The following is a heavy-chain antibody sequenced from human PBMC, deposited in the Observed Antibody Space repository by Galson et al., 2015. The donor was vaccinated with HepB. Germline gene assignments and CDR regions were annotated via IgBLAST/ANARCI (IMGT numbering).Heavy chain of an antibody. Sequence: SLRLSCAASGFTFSYYAMSWVRQAPGKGLEWVSAITPSGDNTYSADSMKGRFTISRDNSRNTLFLHMNSLRADDTAIYFCAKVFPEKTDGWYRQALYYFDSWGQGTRVTVSP. J-gene: IGHJ4*02. V-gene: IGHV3-23*01. CDR3: AKVFPEKTDGWYRQALYYFDS. CDR1: GFTFSYYA. D-gene: IGHD6-19*01. CDR2: ITPSGDNT.